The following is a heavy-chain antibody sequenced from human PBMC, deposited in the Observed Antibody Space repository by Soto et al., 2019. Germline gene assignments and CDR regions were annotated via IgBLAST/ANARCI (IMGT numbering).Heavy chain of an antibody. D-gene: IGHD2-2*01. CDR2: IIPIFGTP. CDR3: ARERSVGYCITTTCPKPFYYYAMDV. Sequence: VASVKVSCKASGGTFTNYAFSWVRQAPGQGLEWMGGIIPIFGTPDYAQKFQGRVTITADESTRTASMGLSSLRSDDTAVYYCARERSVGYCITTTCPKPFYYYAMDVWGQGTTVTVSS. J-gene: IGHJ6*02. V-gene: IGHV1-69*13. CDR1: GGTFTNYA.